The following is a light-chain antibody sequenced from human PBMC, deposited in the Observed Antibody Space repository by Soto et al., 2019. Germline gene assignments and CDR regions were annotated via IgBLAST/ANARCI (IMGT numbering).Light chain of an antibody. J-gene: IGLJ2*01. CDR3: AAWDDSLNGPV. CDR1: SSDIGSNT. V-gene: IGLV1-44*01. CDR2: NGN. Sequence: QPVLTQPPSASGTPGQWVTISCSGGSSDIGSNTVHWYQHLPGTAPKLLIYNGNQRPSGVPDRFSGSKSGTSASLAISGLQSEDEADYYCAAWDDSLNGPVFGVGTKLTVL.